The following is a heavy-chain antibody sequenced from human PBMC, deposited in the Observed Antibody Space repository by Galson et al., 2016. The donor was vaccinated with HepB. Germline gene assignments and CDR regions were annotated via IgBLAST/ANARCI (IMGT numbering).Heavy chain of an antibody. CDR3: ARDGPYCGGDSYYIDY. V-gene: IGHV3-30-3*01. D-gene: IGHD2-21*02. J-gene: IGHJ4*02. CDR1: GFSFSNYA. CDR2: TSFDGSSI. Sequence: SLRLSCAASGFSFSNYAMHWVRQAPGKGLEWVAITSFDGSSIYYADSVKGQFTISRDNSKNTLYLQMNNLRVEDTAFYYCARDGPYCGGDSYYIDYWGQGTLVTVSS.